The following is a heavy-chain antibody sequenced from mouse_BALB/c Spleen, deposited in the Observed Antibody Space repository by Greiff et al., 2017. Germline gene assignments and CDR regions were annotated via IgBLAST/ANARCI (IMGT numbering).Heavy chain of an antibody. CDR2: ISDGGSYT. J-gene: IGHJ3*01. D-gene: IGHD1-2*01. V-gene: IGHV5-4*02. CDR3: ARGGYYGYGIAY. CDR1: GFTFSDYY. Sequence: EVHLVESGGGLVKPGGSLKLSCAASGFTFSDYYMYWVRQTPEKRLEWVATISDGGSYTYYPDSVKGRFTISRDNAKNNLYLQMSSLKSEDTAMYYCARGGYYGYGIAYWGQGTLVTVSA.